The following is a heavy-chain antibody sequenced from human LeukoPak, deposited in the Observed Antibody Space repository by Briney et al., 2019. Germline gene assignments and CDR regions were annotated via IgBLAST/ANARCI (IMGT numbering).Heavy chain of an antibody. Sequence: ASVKVSCKASGGTFSSYAISWVRQAPGQGLEWMGGIIPIFGTANYAQKFQGRVTITAGESTSTAYMELSSLRSEDTAVYYCARGGGRYSYPDYWGQGTLVTVSS. CDR3: ARGGGRYSYPDY. D-gene: IGHD5-18*01. CDR2: IIPIFGTA. V-gene: IGHV1-69*13. CDR1: GGTFSSYA. J-gene: IGHJ4*02.